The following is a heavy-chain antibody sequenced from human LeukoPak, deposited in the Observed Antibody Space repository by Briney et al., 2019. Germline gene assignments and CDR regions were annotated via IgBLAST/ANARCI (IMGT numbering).Heavy chain of an antibody. CDR1: GGSISSINYC. J-gene: IGHJ4*02. Sequence: SETLSLTCTVSGGSISSINYCWGWIRQPPGMGLEWIGNIDYSGSTYYNPSLKSRVTISVDTSKNQFSLKLSSVTAADTAVYYCARVPTVTQGAYYFDYWGQGTLVTVSS. D-gene: IGHD4-17*01. CDR3: ARVPTVTQGAYYFDY. CDR2: IDYSGST. V-gene: IGHV4-39*07.